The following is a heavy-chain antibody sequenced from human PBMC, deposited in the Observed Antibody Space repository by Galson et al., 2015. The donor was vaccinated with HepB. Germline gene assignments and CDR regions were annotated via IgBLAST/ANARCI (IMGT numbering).Heavy chain of an antibody. Sequence: SLRLSCAASGFTFSSYSMNWVRQAPGKGLEWVSSISSSSSYIYYADSVKGRFTISRDNAKNSLYLQMNSLRAEDTAVYYCARDISIDFWSGYLGRGFDYWGQGTLVTVSS. CDR3: ARDISIDFWSGYLGRGFDY. J-gene: IGHJ4*02. D-gene: IGHD3-3*01. CDR1: GFTFSSYS. V-gene: IGHV3-21*01. CDR2: ISSSSSYI.